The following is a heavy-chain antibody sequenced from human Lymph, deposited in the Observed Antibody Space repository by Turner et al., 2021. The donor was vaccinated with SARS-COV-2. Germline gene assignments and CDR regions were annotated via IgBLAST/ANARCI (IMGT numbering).Heavy chain of an antibody. V-gene: IGHV3-33*01. CDR3: TRVSGAGDY. Sequence: QVQLVESGGGVVQPGRSLRLSCAASELTFSNYGMHWVREAPGKGLECVAVKCYDGINKYYADSLKGRFTISRYNSKNTLYLQMNSLRAEDTAVYYCTRVSGAGDYWGQGTLVTVSS. CDR2: KCYDGINK. J-gene: IGHJ4*02. CDR1: ELTFSNYG. D-gene: IGHD2-8*02.